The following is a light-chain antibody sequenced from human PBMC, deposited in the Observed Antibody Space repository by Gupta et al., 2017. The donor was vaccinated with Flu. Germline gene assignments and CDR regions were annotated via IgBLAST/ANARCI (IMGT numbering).Light chain of an antibody. V-gene: IGKV3-11*01. J-gene: IGKJ4*01. CDR2: DAS. CDR1: QLVSSY. CDR3: QQRSNWLT. Sequence: VFTQSPATLSLSPGERATPSCRASQLVSSYLAWYQQTPCQAPRLLIDDASNRAIGIPARCSGSRSGTDFTLTISSLEPEDFAVYYCQQRSNWLTFGGGTKVEIK.